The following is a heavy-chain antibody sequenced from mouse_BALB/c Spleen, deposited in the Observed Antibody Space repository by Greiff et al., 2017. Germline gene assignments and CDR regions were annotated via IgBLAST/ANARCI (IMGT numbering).Heavy chain of an antibody. V-gene: IGHV14-3*02. CDR1: GFNIKDTY. CDR3: ASTTVVATDY. D-gene: IGHD1-1*01. CDR2: IDPANGNT. Sequence: EVQLQESGAELVKPGASVKLSCTASGFNIKDTYMHWVKQRPEQGLEWIGRIDPANGNTKYDPKFQGKATITADTSSNTAYLQLSSLTSEDTAVYYCASTTVVATDYWGQGTTLTVSS. J-gene: IGHJ2*01.